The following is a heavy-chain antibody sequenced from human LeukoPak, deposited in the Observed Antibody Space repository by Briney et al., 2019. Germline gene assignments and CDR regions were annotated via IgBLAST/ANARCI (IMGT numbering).Heavy chain of an antibody. V-gene: IGHV3-48*01. CDR1: GFTFSSYS. CDR3: ASLASGDSSGWTPYYYYMDV. CDR2: ISSSSSTI. J-gene: IGHJ6*03. D-gene: IGHD3-22*01. Sequence: PGGSLRLSCAASGFTFSSYSMNWVRQAPGKGLEWVSYISSSSSTIYYADSVKGRFTISRDNAKNSLYLQMNSLRAEDTAVYYCASLASGDSSGWTPYYYYMDVWGKGTTATVSS.